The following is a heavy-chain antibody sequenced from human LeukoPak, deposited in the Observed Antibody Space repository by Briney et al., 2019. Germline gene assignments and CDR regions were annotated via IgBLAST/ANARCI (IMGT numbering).Heavy chain of an antibody. CDR1: GFTFSTYP. J-gene: IGHJ5*02. CDR3: ARGSSAGGDP. V-gene: IGHV3-64*01. CDR2: ISSNGVNT. Sequence: GGSLRLSCAASGFTFSTYPMHWVRQAPGKGLECVSAISSNGVNTYYANSVKGRFTISRDSSKNTLYLQMGSLRAEDTAVYHCARGSSAGGDPWGQGTLVTVSS. D-gene: IGHD3-10*01.